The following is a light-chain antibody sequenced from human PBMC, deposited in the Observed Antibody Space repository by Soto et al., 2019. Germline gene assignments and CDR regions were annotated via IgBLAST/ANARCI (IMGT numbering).Light chain of an antibody. J-gene: IGKJ1*01. CDR1: QSLVHGDGNTY. V-gene: IGKV2-24*01. Sequence: DIVMTQTPLSSPVTLGQPASISCRSSQSLVHGDGNTYLYWFQQRPGQPPRLLIYRISNRFSGVPDRFSGSGAGTDFTLEISRVXXXXXXXYYCLQATQFPWTFGQGTKVEIK. CDR3: LQATQFPWT. CDR2: RIS.